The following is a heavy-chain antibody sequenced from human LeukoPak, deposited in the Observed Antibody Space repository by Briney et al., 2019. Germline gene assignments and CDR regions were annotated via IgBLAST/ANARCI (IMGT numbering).Heavy chain of an antibody. CDR2: ISYIGST. CDR1: ADSFSSHY. CDR3: ARDLVTVTKGFDI. D-gene: IGHD4-17*01. Sequence: SETLSLTCAVSADSFSSHYWTWLRQPPGKGLEWIGYISYIGSTNYNPSLKSRVTISIDTSKNQFSLQLTSVTAADTAVYYCARDLVTVTKGFDIWGQGTMVSVSS. V-gene: IGHV4-59*11. J-gene: IGHJ3*02.